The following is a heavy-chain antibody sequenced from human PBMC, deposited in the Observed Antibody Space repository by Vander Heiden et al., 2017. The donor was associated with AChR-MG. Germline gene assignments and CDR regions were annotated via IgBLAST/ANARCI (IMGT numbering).Heavy chain of an antibody. CDR1: GFHLDDYA. J-gene: IGHJ4*02. V-gene: IGHV3-9*01. CDR3: AKTLRFLEWNQFDY. D-gene: IGHD3-3*01. CDR2: ISWNSGSI. Sequence: EVQLVESGGGLVQPGRSLRLPCAASGFHLDDYAMHWVRQAPGKVLDGVSGISWNSGSIGYADSVKGRFTISRDNAKNSLYLQMNSLRAEDTALYYCAKTLRFLEWNQFDYWGQGTLVTVSS.